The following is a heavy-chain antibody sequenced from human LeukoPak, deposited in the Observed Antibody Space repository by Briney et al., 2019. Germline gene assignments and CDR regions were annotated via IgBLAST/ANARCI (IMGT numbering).Heavy chain of an antibody. Sequence: ASVTVSCKASGYTFTVYYMHWVRQAPGQGLEWMGWINPNSGGTNYAQKFQGRVTMTRDTSISTAYMELSRLRSDDTAVYYCAITVTSQLLWYLNDAFDIWGQGSMVTVSS. CDR2: INPNSGGT. CDR3: AITVTSQLLWYLNDAFDI. D-gene: IGHD2-2*01. J-gene: IGHJ3*02. CDR1: GYTFTVYY. V-gene: IGHV1-2*02.